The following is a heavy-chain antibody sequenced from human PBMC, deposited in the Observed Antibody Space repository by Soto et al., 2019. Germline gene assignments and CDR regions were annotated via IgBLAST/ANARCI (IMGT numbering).Heavy chain of an antibody. V-gene: IGHV4-59*08. Sequence: SETLSLTCTVSGGSIRSYSWSWIRQPPGKGLEWIGYIYYSGSTNYNPSLKSRVTISVDTSKNQFSLKLSSVTAADTAMYYCARVLPYAFDIWGQGTMVTVSS. CDR2: IYYSGST. CDR3: ARVLPYAFDI. CDR1: GGSIRSYS. J-gene: IGHJ3*02.